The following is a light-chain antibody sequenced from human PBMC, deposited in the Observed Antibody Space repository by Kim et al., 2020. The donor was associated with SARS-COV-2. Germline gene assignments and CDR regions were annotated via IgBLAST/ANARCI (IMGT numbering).Light chain of an antibody. V-gene: IGLV3-21*04. CDR2: YDS. Sequence: SYELTQPPSVSVAPGKTARITCWGNNIGIKSVNLYQQKPGQAPVLVIYYDSDRPSGIPERFSGSNSGNTATLTISMVEAGDEADYYCQVWDSSSNLRVFGGGTQLTVL. J-gene: IGLJ3*02. CDR1: NIGIKS. CDR3: QVWDSSSNLRV.